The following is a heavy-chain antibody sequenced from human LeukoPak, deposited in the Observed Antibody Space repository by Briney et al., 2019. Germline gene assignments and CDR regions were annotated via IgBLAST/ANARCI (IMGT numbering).Heavy chain of an antibody. CDR3: AKAVRSMVTGGGYFDS. CDR1: GFAYSNYA. J-gene: IGHJ4*02. Sequence: GGSLRLSCAASGFAYSNYAMSWVRQAPGKGLEWVSSLSGGGDSRYYADSVMGRFTISRDNSKNTLYLQMNSLRAEDTAVYYCAKAVRSMVTGGGYFDSWGQGTLVTVSS. CDR2: LSGGGDSR. D-gene: IGHD3-10*01. V-gene: IGHV3-23*01.